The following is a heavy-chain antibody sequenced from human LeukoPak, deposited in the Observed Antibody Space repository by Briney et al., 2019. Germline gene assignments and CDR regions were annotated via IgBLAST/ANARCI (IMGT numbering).Heavy chain of an antibody. CDR1: GYTFTGYY. Sequence: GASVKVSCKASGYTFTGYYMHWVRQAPGQGLEWMGWINPNSGGTNYAQKFQGRVTMTRDTSISTAYMELSRLRSDDTAVYYCARDEPHSGSYLDAFDIWGQGTMVTVSS. CDR2: INPNSGGT. D-gene: IGHD1-26*01. J-gene: IGHJ3*02. V-gene: IGHV1-2*02. CDR3: ARDEPHSGSYLDAFDI.